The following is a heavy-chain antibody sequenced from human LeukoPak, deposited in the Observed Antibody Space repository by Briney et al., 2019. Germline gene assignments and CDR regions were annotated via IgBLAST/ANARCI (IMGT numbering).Heavy chain of an antibody. CDR2: INPNSGGT. Sequence: ASVKVSCKASGYTFTGYYMHWVRQAPGQGLEWMGRINPNSGGTNYAQKFQGRVTMTRDTSISTAYMELSRLRSDDTAVYYCARDPGCCSGGSCTLGPNWGQGTLVTVSS. J-gene: IGHJ4*02. D-gene: IGHD2-15*01. CDR1: GYTFTGYY. V-gene: IGHV1-2*06. CDR3: ARDPGCCSGGSCTLGPN.